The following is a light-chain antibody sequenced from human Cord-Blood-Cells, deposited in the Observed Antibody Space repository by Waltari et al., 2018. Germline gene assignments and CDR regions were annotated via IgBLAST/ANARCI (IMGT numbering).Light chain of an antibody. Sequence: DIVMTQSPDSLAVSLGERATINRKSSQSVLYISNNKNYLAWYQQKPGQPPKLLIYWASTRESGVPDRFSGSGSGTDFTLTISSLQAEDVAVYYCQQYYSTPFTFGPGTKVDIK. J-gene: IGKJ3*01. CDR1: QSVLYISNNKNY. V-gene: IGKV4-1*01. CDR3: QQYYSTPFT. CDR2: WAS.